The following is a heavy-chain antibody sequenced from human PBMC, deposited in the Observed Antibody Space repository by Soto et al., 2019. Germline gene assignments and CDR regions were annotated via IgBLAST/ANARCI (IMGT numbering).Heavy chain of an antibody. CDR1: GGSISSGGYS. D-gene: IGHD3-3*01. CDR2: IYHSGST. V-gene: IGHV4-30-2*01. J-gene: IGHJ6*02. CDR3: ARGLRTIYGLDV. Sequence: SETLSLTYAVSGGSISSGGYSWSWIRQPPGKGLEWIGYIYHSGSTYYNPSLKSRVTISVDRSKNQFSLKLSSVTAADTAVYYCARGLRTIYGLDVAGRGPTVPLSS.